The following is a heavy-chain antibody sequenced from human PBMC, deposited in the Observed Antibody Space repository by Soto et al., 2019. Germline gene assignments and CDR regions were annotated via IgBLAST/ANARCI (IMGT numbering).Heavy chain of an antibody. D-gene: IGHD4-4*01. CDR1: GGTFSSYA. CDR2: IIPIFGTA. CDR3: ARGGMTTVTTYYYYGMDV. J-gene: IGHJ6*02. Sequence: SVKVSCKASGGTFSSYAISWVRQAPGQGLEWMGGIIPIFGTANYAQKFQGRVTITADESTSTAYMELSSLRSEDTAVYYCARGGMTTVTTYYYYGMDVWGQGTKVTVSS. V-gene: IGHV1-69*13.